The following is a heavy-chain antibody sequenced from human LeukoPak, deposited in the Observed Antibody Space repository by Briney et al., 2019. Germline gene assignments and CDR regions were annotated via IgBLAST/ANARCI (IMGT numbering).Heavy chain of an antibody. Sequence: SETLSLTCTVSGGSISSYYWSWIRQPPGKGLEWIGYIYYSGTTNYNPSPKSRVTISVDTSKNQFSLKLSSVTAADTAVYYCERGAYIAAAQYGYWGQGTLVTVSS. J-gene: IGHJ4*02. CDR1: GGSISSYY. CDR2: IYYSGTT. V-gene: IGHV4-59*01. CDR3: ERGAYIAAAQYGY. D-gene: IGHD6-13*01.